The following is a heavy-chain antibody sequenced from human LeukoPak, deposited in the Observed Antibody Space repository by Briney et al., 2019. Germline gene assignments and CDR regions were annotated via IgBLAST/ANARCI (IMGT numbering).Heavy chain of an antibody. D-gene: IGHD2-2*01. Sequence: GGSLRLSCAASGFTFSSYAMSWVRQAPGLGLEWVSSLDESGTATYYADSVRGRFTMSRDNSKNTLSLQMDSLRAEDTATYYCAKKGSLVSPGNYFDYWGQGTQVTVSA. CDR1: GFTFSSYA. V-gene: IGHV3-23*05. J-gene: IGHJ4*02. CDR2: LDESGTAT. CDR3: AKKGSLVSPGNYFDY.